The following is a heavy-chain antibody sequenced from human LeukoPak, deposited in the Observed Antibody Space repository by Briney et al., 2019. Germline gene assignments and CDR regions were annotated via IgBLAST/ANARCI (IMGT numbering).Heavy chain of an antibody. CDR3: ARTTTVRGTYYMDV. Sequence: SETLSLTCTVSGGSISSYYWSWIRQPPGRGLEWIGYIYYSGYTNYNPSLKSRVTISVDTSKNQFSLKLSSVTAADTAVYYCARTTTVRGTYYMDVWGKGTTVTVSS. D-gene: IGHD3-10*01. CDR2: IYYSGYT. V-gene: IGHV4-59*01. J-gene: IGHJ6*03. CDR1: GGSISSYY.